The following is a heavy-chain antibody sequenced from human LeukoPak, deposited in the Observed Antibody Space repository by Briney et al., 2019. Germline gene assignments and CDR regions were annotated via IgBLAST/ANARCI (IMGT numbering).Heavy chain of an antibody. CDR1: GFTFSSDW. Sequence: PGGSLRLSCAASGFTFSSDWMHWVRQAPGKGLVWVSRISSDGSSTSYADSVRGRFTISRDNAKSTLYLQMNSLRAEDTAVYYCGRALYRGFDYWGQGTLVTVSS. J-gene: IGHJ4*02. V-gene: IGHV3-74*01. CDR2: ISSDGSST. CDR3: GRALYRGFDY. D-gene: IGHD1-26*01.